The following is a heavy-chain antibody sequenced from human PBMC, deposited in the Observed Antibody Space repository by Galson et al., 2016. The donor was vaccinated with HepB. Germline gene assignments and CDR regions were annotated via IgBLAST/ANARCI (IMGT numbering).Heavy chain of an antibody. CDR1: GGSISSGAYY. CDR3: ARHSRSHGMAASDP. CDR2: IYYSGST. D-gene: IGHD6-13*01. Sequence: TLSLTCTVSGGSISSGAYYWSWIRQHPGKGLEWIGYIYYSGSTYYNPSLKSRVTISIDTSKNQFSLKLSSVTAADTAVYYCARHSRSHGMAASDPWGQGTLVTVSS. J-gene: IGHJ5*02. V-gene: IGHV4-31*03.